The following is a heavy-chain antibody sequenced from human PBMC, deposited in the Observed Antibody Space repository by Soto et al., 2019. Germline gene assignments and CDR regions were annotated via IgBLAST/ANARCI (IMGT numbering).Heavy chain of an antibody. Sequence: QVQLVQSGAEVKRPGSSVKVSCKASGGTFNNYALSWVRQAPGQGLEWMGGIIPIFNSANYAQKFQGRVTLTADASRCTASMELRGLRPADTAVYYCGGGVTVAGSPFDFWGQGTRVTVSS. V-gene: IGHV1-69*01. CDR2: IIPIFNSA. CDR3: GGGVTVAGSPFDF. D-gene: IGHD6-19*01. CDR1: GGTFNNYA. J-gene: IGHJ4*02.